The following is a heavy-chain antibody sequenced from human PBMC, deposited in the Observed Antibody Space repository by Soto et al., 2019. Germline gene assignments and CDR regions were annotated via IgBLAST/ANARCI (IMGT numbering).Heavy chain of an antibody. Sequence: EVQLLESGGGLVQPGGSLRLSCAASGFTFSSYGMSWVRQAPGKGLEWVSGISGSGGSTYYADSVKGRFTISRDNSKNTLYLQMNSLRAEDTAVYYCAKAYSSSWSTYCQQWGLGTLVTVSS. CDR1: GFTFSSYG. CDR3: AKAYSSSWSTYCQQ. D-gene: IGHD6-13*01. V-gene: IGHV3-23*01. J-gene: IGHJ1*01. CDR2: ISGSGGST.